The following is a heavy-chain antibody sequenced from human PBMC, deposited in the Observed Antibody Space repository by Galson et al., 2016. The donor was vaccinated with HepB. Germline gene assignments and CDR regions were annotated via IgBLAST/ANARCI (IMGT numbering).Heavy chain of an antibody. D-gene: IGHD3-10*01. V-gene: IGHV4-34*01. CDR1: GGTISGYF. Sequence: SETLSLTCGVYGGTISGYFWTWIRQPPGKGLEWVGQINGRGDSSYSPSLKSRGTISVDTSKNQFSLNLRSVTAAYTAVYYCARNFGKSQGYWGQGALVTVSS. CDR2: INGRGDS. CDR3: ARNFGKSQGY. J-gene: IGHJ4*02.